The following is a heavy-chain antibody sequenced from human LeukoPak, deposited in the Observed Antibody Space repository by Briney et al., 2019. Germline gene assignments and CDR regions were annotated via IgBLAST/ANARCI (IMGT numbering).Heavy chain of an antibody. J-gene: IGHJ4*02. CDR2: INHSGST. Sequence: SETLSLTCAVYGGSFSGYYWSWLRQPPGKGLEWIGEINHSGSTNYNPSLKSRVTISVDTSKNQFSLKLSSVTAADTAVYYCARDRGRYFDWHSFDYWGQGTLVTVSS. CDR3: ARDRGRYFDWHSFDY. V-gene: IGHV4-34*01. CDR1: GGSFSGYY. D-gene: IGHD3-9*01.